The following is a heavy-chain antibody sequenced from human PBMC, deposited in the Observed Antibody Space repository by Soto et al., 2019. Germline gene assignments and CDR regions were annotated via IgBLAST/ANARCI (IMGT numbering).Heavy chain of an antibody. D-gene: IGHD6-19*01. CDR1: GFTFSSFS. V-gene: IGHV3-30-3*01. CDR2: ISYDESNK. Sequence: QVQLVESGGGVVQPGRSLRLSCAASGFTFSSFSLHWVRQAPGKGLEWLALISYDESNKYNADSVKGRFTISRDNSKNTPYLQLNSLRPADTAVYYCARTTAVVGTPEFDYWGQGTLVTGSS. CDR3: ARTTAVVGTPEFDY. J-gene: IGHJ4*02.